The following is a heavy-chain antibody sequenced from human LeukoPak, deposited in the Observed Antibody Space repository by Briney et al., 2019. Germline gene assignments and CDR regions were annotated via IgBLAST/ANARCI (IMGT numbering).Heavy chain of an antibody. V-gene: IGHV3-30*18. J-gene: IGHJ4*02. Sequence: GGALRLSCAASGFTFSSYGMHWVRQAPGKGLEWVAVISYDGSNKYYADSVKGRFTISRDNSKNTLYLQMNSLRAEDTAVYYCANGPWRYWGQGTLVTVSS. CDR3: ANGPWRY. CDR2: ISYDGSNK. CDR1: GFTFSSYG.